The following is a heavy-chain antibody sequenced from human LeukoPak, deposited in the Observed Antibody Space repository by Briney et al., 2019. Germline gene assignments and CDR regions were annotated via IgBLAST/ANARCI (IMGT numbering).Heavy chain of an antibody. CDR2: IYTSGST. J-gene: IGHJ4*02. V-gene: IGHV4-4*07. CDR3: ARRKQWLVQTQNAIDY. Sequence: PSETLSLTCTVSGVSISSYYWSWIRQPPGKGLEWIGRIYTSGSTNYNPSLKSRVTISVDTSKNQFSLKLSSVTAADTAVYYCARRKQWLVQTQNAIDYWGQGTLVTVSS. D-gene: IGHD6-19*01. CDR1: GVSISSYY.